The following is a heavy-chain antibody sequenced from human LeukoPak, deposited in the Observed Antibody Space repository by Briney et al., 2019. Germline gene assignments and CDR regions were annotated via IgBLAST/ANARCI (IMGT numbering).Heavy chain of an antibody. D-gene: IGHD1-26*01. J-gene: IGHJ6*03. CDR2: ISAHNGNT. V-gene: IGHV1-18*01. CDR1: GYTFTSYG. Sequence: ASVKVSCKASGYTFTSYGISWVRQAPGQGLEWMGWISAHNGNTNYAQKLQGRVTMTTDTSTSTAYMELRSLRSDDTAVYYCAREGPSIVGTTGSYYYYYMDVWGKGTTVTVSS. CDR3: AREGPSIVGTTGSYYYYYMDV.